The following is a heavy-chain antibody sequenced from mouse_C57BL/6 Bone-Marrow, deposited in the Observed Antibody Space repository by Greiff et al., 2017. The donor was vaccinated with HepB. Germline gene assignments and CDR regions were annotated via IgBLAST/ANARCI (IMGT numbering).Heavy chain of an antibody. D-gene: IGHD4-1*01. CDR2: IYPGDGDT. V-gene: IGHV1-82*01. J-gene: IGHJ2*01. CDR1: GYAFSSSW. Sequence: LVEPGASVKISCKASGYAFSSSWMNWVKQRPGKGLEWIGRIYPGDGDTNYNGKFKGKATLTADKSSSTAYMQLSSLTSEDSAVYFCARKRTGKDYFDYWGQGTTLTVSS. CDR3: ARKRTGKDYFDY.